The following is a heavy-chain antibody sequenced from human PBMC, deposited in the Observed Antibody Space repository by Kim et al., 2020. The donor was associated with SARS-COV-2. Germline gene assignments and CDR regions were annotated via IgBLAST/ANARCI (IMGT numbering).Heavy chain of an antibody. CDR1: GYTFTNYA. CDR3: ARSYSYGGIFDY. D-gene: IGHD5-18*01. Sequence: ASVKVSCKASGYTFTNYAIHWVRQAPGQRLELMGWINAGNGNTKYSQKFQGRVTITRDTSASTAYMELSSLRSEDTAVYYCARSYSYGGIFDYWGQGTLVTVSS. CDR2: INAGNGNT. V-gene: IGHV1-3*01. J-gene: IGHJ4*02.